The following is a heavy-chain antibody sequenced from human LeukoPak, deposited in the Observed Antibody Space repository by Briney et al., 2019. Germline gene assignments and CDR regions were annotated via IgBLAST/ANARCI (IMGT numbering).Heavy chain of an antibody. Sequence: ASVKVSCKASGYTFTGYYVHWVRQAPGQGLEWMGWINPNSGGTNYAQKFQGRVTMTRDTSISTAYMELSRLRSDDTAVYYCVTDSVPYYDILTGTFDYWGQGTLVTVSS. CDR3: VTDSVPYYDILTGTFDY. V-gene: IGHV1-2*02. J-gene: IGHJ4*02. D-gene: IGHD3-9*01. CDR1: GYTFTGYY. CDR2: INPNSGGT.